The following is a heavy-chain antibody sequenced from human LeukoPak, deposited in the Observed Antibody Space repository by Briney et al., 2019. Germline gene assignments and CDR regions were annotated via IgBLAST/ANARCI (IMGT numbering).Heavy chain of an antibody. CDR3: ARYRMAAEGIWWFDP. V-gene: IGHV4-34*01. D-gene: IGHD6-13*01. CDR1: GGSLNGYY. CDR2: IDHSGST. Sequence: SETLSLTCAVYGGSLNGYYWSWIRQPPGKRLEWIGEIDHSGSTQYNPSLKSRVTISLDTSKKQFSLKLTSLTAADTAFYYCARYRMAAEGIWWFDPWGQGTLVTVSS. J-gene: IGHJ5*02.